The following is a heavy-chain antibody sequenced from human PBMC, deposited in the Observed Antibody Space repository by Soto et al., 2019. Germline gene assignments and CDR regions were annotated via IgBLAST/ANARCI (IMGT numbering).Heavy chain of an antibody. Sequence: GASVKVSCKASGYAFTGNAMHWVRQAPGQRLEWMGWINAGNGNTKYSQKFQGRVTITRDTSASTAYMELSSLRSEDTAVYYCARDDSDYYYYYMDVWGKGTTVTVSS. J-gene: IGHJ6*03. CDR1: GYAFTGNA. D-gene: IGHD2-21*02. V-gene: IGHV1-3*01. CDR3: ARDDSDYYYYYMDV. CDR2: INAGNGNT.